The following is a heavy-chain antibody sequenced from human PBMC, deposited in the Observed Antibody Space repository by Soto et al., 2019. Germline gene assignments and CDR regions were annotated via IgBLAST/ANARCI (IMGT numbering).Heavy chain of an antibody. D-gene: IGHD6-13*01. J-gene: IGHJ4*02. CDR2: ISESGGST. Sequence: GGSLRLSCAASGFSFGDYAMSWVRQAPGKGLEWVSVISESGGSTHYADSVRGRFTVSRDNSKNSLSLRMNSLRDEDTAVYFCAKRSPYSSGWYSPIFDYWGQGA. CDR3: AKRSPYSSGWYSPIFDY. CDR1: GFSFGDYA. V-gene: IGHV3-23*01.